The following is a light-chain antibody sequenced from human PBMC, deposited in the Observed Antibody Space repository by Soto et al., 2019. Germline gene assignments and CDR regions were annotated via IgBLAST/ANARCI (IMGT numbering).Light chain of an antibody. CDR1: SSDVGSYDL. J-gene: IGLJ1*01. CDR3: CSYAVSSSYV. CDR2: EVT. V-gene: IGLV2-23*02. Sequence: QSVLTQPASVSGSPGQSITISCTGTSSDVGSYDLVSWYQQHPGKAPKLMIYEVTKRPSGVSTRFSGSKSGNTASLTISALQDEAEADYYCCSYAVSSSYVYGTRSKVTVL.